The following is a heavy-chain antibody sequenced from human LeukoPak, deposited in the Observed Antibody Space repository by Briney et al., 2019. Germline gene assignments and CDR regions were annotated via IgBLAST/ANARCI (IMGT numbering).Heavy chain of an antibody. CDR1: GFTFSSYS. CDR2: ISSSSSYI. J-gene: IGHJ3*02. CDR3: ARDVSSGWYLGAFDI. D-gene: IGHD6-19*01. Sequence: GGSLRLSCGASGFTFSSYSMNWVRQAPGKGLEWVSSISSSSSYIYYADSVKGRFTISRDNAKNSLYLQMNSLRAEDTAVYYCARDVSSGWYLGAFDIWGQGTMVTVSS. V-gene: IGHV3-21*01.